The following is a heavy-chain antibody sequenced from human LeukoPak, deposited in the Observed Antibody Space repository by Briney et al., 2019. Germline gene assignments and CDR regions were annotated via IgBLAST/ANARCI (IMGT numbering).Heavy chain of an antibody. V-gene: IGHV3-33*01. D-gene: IGHD6-13*01. Sequence: GGSLRLSCAASGFTFSSYAIHWVRQAPGKGLEWVAVIWYDESNRYYADSVKGRFTISRDNSKNTVYLQMNSLRAEDTAIYYCARGPYSSSWSAEYFQHWGQGTLVTVSS. CDR3: ARGPYSSSWSAEYFQH. CDR2: IWYDESNR. J-gene: IGHJ1*01. CDR1: GFTFSSYA.